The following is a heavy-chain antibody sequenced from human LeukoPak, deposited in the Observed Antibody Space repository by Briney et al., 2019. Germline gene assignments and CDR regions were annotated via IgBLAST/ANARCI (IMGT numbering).Heavy chain of an antibody. Sequence: SETLSLTCTVSGGSISSSSYYWGWIRQPPGKGLEWIGSIYYSGSTYYNPSLKSRVTISVDTSKNQFSLKLSSVTAADTAVYYCARHAPTLISGSYYTHWGQGTLVTVSS. CDR2: IYYSGST. V-gene: IGHV4-39*01. D-gene: IGHD3-10*01. J-gene: IGHJ4*02. CDR1: GGSISSSSYY. CDR3: ARHAPTLISGSYYTH.